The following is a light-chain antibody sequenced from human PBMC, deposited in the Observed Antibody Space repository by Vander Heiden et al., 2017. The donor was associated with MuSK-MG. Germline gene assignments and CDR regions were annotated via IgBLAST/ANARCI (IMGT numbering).Light chain of an antibody. Sequence: EIVMTQSPATLSVSPGERATLSCRASQSVSSNLAWYQQKPGQAPRLLIYGASTRGTGIPARFSGSGYGKEFTLTISSRQSEDFAVYYCQQYKNWPPWTFGQGTKVEIK. CDR3: QQYKNWPPWT. CDR1: QSVSSN. J-gene: IGKJ1*01. V-gene: IGKV3-15*01. CDR2: GAS.